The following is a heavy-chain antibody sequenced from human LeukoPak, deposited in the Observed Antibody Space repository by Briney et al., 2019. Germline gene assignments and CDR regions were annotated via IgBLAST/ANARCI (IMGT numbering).Heavy chain of an antibody. CDR1: GGSIRNYF. Sequence: TSETLSLTCTVSGGSIRNYFWNWIRQPAGKGLEWIGRIYASGRSSYNPSFGSRVTMSVDTSKNQFSLKLSSVTAADTAVYYCARGNYYGDIIPSEYWGQGSLVTVSS. CDR3: ARGNYYGDIIPSEY. V-gene: IGHV4-4*07. D-gene: IGHD4-17*01. J-gene: IGHJ4*02. CDR2: IYASGRS.